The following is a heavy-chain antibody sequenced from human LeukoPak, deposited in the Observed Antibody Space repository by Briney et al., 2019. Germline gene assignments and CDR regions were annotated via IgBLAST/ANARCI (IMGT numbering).Heavy chain of an antibody. CDR3: PRGIAGLITIVGVIIGVYFDY. D-gene: IGHD3-3*01. J-gene: IGHJ4*02. V-gene: IGHV3-48*04. CDR1: GFIFSNFG. CDR2: IDSSESSI. Sequence: PGGSLRLSCAASGFIFSNFGMNWVRQAPGTGLERISYIDSSESSIYYADSVPGGFTISRDNAKKSLFLQDNGLRAEHTGVYYSPRGIAGLITIVGVIIGVYFDYWGEGALVSACS.